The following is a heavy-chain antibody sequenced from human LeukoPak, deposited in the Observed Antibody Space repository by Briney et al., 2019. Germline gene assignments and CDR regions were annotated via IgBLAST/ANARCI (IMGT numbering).Heavy chain of an antibody. J-gene: IGHJ4*02. Sequence: GASVKVSCKASGYTFTGYYIHWVRQAPGQGLEWMGWINPNSGGTKNAQKFKGRVTMTRDTSISTAYMELSRLTSDDTALYYCARDPSPYKVVTTPFDYWGQGTLVTVSS. D-gene: IGHD4-23*01. V-gene: IGHV1-2*02. CDR2: INPNSGGT. CDR1: GYTFTGYY. CDR3: ARDPSPYKVVTTPFDY.